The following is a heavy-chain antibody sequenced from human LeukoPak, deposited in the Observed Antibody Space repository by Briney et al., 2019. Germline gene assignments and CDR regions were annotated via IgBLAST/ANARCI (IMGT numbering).Heavy chain of an antibody. CDR3: ARDTYYYDSSGYYYFDY. D-gene: IGHD3-22*01. V-gene: IGHV4-38-2*02. CDR2: IYYSGST. J-gene: IGHJ4*02. Sequence: SETLSLTCTVSGYSISSGYYWGWIRQPPGKGLEWIGSIYYSGSTYYNPSLKSRVTISVDTSKNQFSLKLSSVTAADTAVYSCARDTYYYDSSGYYYFDYWGQGTLVTVSS. CDR1: GYSISSGYY.